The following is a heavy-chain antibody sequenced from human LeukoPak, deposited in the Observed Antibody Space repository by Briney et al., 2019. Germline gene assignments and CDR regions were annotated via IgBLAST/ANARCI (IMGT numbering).Heavy chain of an antibody. J-gene: IGHJ4*02. D-gene: IGHD1-26*01. V-gene: IGHV4-59*04. CDR1: GGSISSYY. Sequence: PSETLSLTCTVSGGSISSYYWGWVRQPPGKGLEWIGNIYSSGNTYYNASLKSRVTIYIDTSKNQFPLNLSSVTAADAAVYYCAKSGGSGLIDYWGQGTLVTVSS. CDR2: IYSSGNT. CDR3: AKSGGSGLIDY.